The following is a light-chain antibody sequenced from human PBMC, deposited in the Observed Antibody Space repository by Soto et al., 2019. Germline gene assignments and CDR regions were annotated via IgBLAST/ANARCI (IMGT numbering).Light chain of an antibody. V-gene: IGKV1-39*01. Sequence: DIQMTQSPSSLSASVGDRVAITCRASQSIGRYVNWYQEKPGTAPNLLIYAASTLRRGVPSRCRGSGAVPDFTLTIISLTLYSFATYYCQQSSKTPLTFGQGTNVYIK. J-gene: IGKJ1*01. CDR2: AAS. CDR3: QQSSKTPLT. CDR1: QSIGRY.